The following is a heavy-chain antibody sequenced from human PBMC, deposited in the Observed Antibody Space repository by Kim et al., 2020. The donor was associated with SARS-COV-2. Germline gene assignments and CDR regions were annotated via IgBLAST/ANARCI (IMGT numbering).Heavy chain of an antibody. D-gene: IGHD1-26*01. V-gene: IGHV3-30*04. CDR2: ISYDGSNK. CDR1: GFTFSSYA. Sequence: GGSLRLSYAASGFTFSSYAMHWVRQAPGKGLEWVAVISYDGSNKYYADSVKGRFTISRDNSKNTLYLQMNSLRAEDTAVYYCARSFSGSYFFPFDYWGQGTLVTVSS. J-gene: IGHJ4*02. CDR3: ARSFSGSYFFPFDY.